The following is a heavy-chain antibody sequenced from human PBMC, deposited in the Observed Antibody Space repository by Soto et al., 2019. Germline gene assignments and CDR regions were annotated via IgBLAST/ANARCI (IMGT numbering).Heavy chain of an antibody. V-gene: IGHV4-39*01. J-gene: IGHJ5*02. CDR1: GGSISSTTYN. Sequence: QLQLQESGPGLVKPSETLSLTCTVSGGSISSTTYNWDWIRQSPGKGLEWIATIYYSGSAYYNPSLKGRLTISVDTSTNQFSLNLISVTAADTAVYYCARRTYSGFDSKDWFDPWGQGTLVTVSS. CDR3: ARRTYSGFDSKDWFDP. D-gene: IGHD5-12*01. CDR2: IYYSGSA.